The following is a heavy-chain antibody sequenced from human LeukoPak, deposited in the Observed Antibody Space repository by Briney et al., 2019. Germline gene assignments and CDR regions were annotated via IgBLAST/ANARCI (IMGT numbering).Heavy chain of an antibody. CDR1: GGSFSGYY. J-gene: IGHJ4*02. D-gene: IGHD1-1*01. Sequence: SETLSLTCAVYGGSFSGYYWSWIRQPPGKGLEWIGEINHSGSTNYNPSLKSRVTISVDTPKNQFSLKLSSVTAADTAVYYCARGRGTTAQDYWGQGTLVTVSS. CDR3: ARGRGTTAQDY. CDR2: INHSGST. V-gene: IGHV4-34*01.